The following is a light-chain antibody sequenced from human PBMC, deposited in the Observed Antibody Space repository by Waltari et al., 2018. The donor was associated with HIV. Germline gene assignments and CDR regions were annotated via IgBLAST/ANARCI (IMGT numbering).Light chain of an antibody. CDR1: QTISNNF. J-gene: IGKJ4*01. CDR3: QRYDSSPFT. CDR2: SAS. V-gene: IGKV3-20*01. Sequence: IVLTQSPDTLSLSPGERATFSCRTSQTISNNFVAWYQQKLGQAPRLVIYSASSRATGIPDRFSGSGSGTDFTLSISRLEPEDFAVYFCQRYDSSPFTFGGGTKVE.